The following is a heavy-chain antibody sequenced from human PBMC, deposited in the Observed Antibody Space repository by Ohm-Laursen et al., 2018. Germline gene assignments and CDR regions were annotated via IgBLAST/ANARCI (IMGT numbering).Heavy chain of an antibody. Sequence: SETLSLTCAVSGYSISSGYYWGWIRQPPGKGLEWIGSIYHSGSTYYNPSLKSRVTISVDTSKNQFSLKLSSVTAADTAVYYCARVGFYGDYELDYWGQGTLVTVSS. J-gene: IGHJ4*02. CDR2: IYHSGST. CDR3: ARVGFYGDYELDY. CDR1: GYSISSGYY. V-gene: IGHV4-38-2*01. D-gene: IGHD4-17*01.